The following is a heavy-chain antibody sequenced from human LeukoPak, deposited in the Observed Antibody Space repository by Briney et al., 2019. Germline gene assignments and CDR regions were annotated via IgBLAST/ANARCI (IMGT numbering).Heavy chain of an antibody. CDR2: INPNSGGT. J-gene: IGHJ6*03. Sequence: ASVKVSCKASGYTFTCYYMHWVRQAPGQGLEWMGWINPNSGGTNYAQKFQGRVTMTRDTSISTAYMELSRLRSDDTAVYYCARSFYDFWSGYYLYYYYYYMDVWGKGTTVTVSS. V-gene: IGHV1-2*02. CDR1: GYTFTCYY. D-gene: IGHD3-3*01. CDR3: ARSFYDFWSGYYLYYYYYYMDV.